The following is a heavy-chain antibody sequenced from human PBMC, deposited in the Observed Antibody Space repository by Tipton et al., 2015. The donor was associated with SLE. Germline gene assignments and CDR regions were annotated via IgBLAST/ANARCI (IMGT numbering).Heavy chain of an antibody. Sequence: RSLRLSCAASGFTFSSYAMHWVRQAPGKGLEWVAVISYDGSNKYYADSVKGRFTISRDNCKNTLYLQMNSLRAEDTAVYYCARDAGQQSGSYYVGYYYYYYGMDVWGQGTTVTVSS. CDR2: ISYDGSNK. V-gene: IGHV3-30-3*01. CDR1: GFTFSSYA. CDR3: ARDAGQQSGSYYVGYYYYYYGMDV. D-gene: IGHD1-26*01. J-gene: IGHJ6*02.